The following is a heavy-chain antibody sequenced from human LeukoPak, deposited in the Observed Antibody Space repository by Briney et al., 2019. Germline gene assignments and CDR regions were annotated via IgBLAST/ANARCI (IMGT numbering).Heavy chain of an antibody. Sequence: ASVKVSCKASGYTFTSYDINWVRQATGRWLEWMGWMNPNSGNTGYAQKFQGRVTITRDTSISTAYMELSSLTFEDTAVYYCARGPPNWGMVGYWGQGTLVTVSS. CDR3: ARGPPNWGMVGY. D-gene: IGHD7-27*01. CDR2: MNPNSGNT. CDR1: GYTFTSYD. J-gene: IGHJ4*02. V-gene: IGHV1-8*02.